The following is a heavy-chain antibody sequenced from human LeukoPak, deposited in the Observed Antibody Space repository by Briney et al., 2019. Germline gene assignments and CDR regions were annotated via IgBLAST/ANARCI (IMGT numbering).Heavy chain of an antibody. J-gene: IGHJ3*02. Sequence: ASVKVSCKVSGYTLTELSMHWVRQAPGKGLEWMGGFDHEDGETIYAQKFQGRVTMTEDTSTDTAYMELSSLRSEDTAVYYCATPKYYYDSSGLGAFDIWGQGTMVTVSS. CDR3: ATPKYYYDSSGLGAFDI. CDR1: GYTLTELS. V-gene: IGHV1-24*01. D-gene: IGHD3-22*01. CDR2: FDHEDGET.